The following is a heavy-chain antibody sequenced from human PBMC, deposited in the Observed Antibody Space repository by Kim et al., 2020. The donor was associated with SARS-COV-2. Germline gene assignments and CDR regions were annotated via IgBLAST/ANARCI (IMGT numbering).Heavy chain of an antibody. CDR3: ARVSHYDFWSGKNWFDP. J-gene: IGHJ5*02. Sequence: SETLSLTCAVYGGSFSGYYWSWIRQPPGKGLEWIGEINHSGSTNYNPSLKSRVTISVDTSKNQFSLKLSSVTAADTAVYYCARVSHYDFWSGKNWFDPWGQGTLVTVSS. CDR1: GGSFSGYY. CDR2: INHSGST. V-gene: IGHV4-34*01. D-gene: IGHD3-3*01.